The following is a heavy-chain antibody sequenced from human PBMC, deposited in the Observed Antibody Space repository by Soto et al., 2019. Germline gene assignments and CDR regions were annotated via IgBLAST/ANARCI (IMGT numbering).Heavy chain of an antibody. Sequence: QVQLVQSGAEVKKPGASVKVSCKASGYTFTDYGISWVRQAPGQGLEWLGWIRAYNGDTNYSPRFQGRLTLTTDTSTTTAYMEMRSLRSDDAAVYYCARDQTITGANDFWGQGTLVAVSS. V-gene: IGHV1-18*01. J-gene: IGHJ4*02. CDR1: GYTFTDYG. CDR2: IRAYNGDT. D-gene: IGHD1-20*01. CDR3: ARDQTITGANDF.